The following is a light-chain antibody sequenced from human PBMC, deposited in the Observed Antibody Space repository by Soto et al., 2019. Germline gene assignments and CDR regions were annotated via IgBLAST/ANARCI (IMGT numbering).Light chain of an antibody. J-gene: IGLJ3*02. Sequence: QSALTQPRSVSGSPGQSVTISCTGTSSDVGGYNYVSWYQQHPGKAPKLMLYDVSKRPSGVPYRFSGSKSDNTASLTISGLQAEDEADYYCCSYAGSYTRVFGGGTKLTVL. CDR3: CSYAGSYTRV. CDR1: SSDVGGYNY. CDR2: DVS. V-gene: IGLV2-11*01.